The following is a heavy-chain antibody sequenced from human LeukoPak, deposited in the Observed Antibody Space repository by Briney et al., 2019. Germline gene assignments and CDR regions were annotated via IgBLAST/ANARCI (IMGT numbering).Heavy chain of an antibody. V-gene: IGHV4-59*12. Sequence: SETLSLTCTVSGGSISSYYWSWIRQPPGKGLEWIGYIYYSGSTHYNPSLKSRVTISVDTSKNQFSLKLSSVTAADTAVYYCARDRLLWFGELDYWGQGTLVTVSS. J-gene: IGHJ4*02. CDR3: ARDRLLWFGELDY. CDR1: GGSISSYY. D-gene: IGHD3-10*01. CDR2: IYYSGST.